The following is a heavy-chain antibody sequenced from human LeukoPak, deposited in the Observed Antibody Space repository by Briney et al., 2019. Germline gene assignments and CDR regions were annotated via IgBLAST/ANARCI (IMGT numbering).Heavy chain of an antibody. Sequence: GGSLRLSCAASGFIVNSYVMSWVRQAPGKGLEWVSLIRGSGGSTYYADSVRGRFTISRDNSKNTLYLQMNSLRAEDTAVYYCAKDMGYFTGMDVWGQGTTVTVSS. J-gene: IGHJ6*02. CDR3: AKDMGYFTGMDV. CDR2: IRGSGGST. CDR1: GFIVNSYV. D-gene: IGHD2-8*01. V-gene: IGHV3-23*01.